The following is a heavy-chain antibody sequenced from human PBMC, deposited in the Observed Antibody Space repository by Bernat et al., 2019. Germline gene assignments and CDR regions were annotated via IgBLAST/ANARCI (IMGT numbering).Heavy chain of an antibody. V-gene: IGHV1-69*06. CDR3: ARDPPREYSGYDTEEGFDY. J-gene: IGHJ4*02. CDR1: GGTFSSYA. CDR2: ISPIFGTA. Sequence: QVQLVQSGAEVKKPGSSVKVSCKASGGTFSSYAISWVRQAPGQGREGMGGISPIFGTANYAQKCQGRVTITADKSTSTAYMELSSLRSEDTAVYYCARDPPREYSGYDTEEGFDYWGQGTLVTVSS. D-gene: IGHD5-12*01.